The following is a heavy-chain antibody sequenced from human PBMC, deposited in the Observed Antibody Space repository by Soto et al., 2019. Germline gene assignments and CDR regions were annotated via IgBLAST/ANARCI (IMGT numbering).Heavy chain of an antibody. J-gene: IGHJ4*02. Sequence: GESLKISCKGSGYSFTSYWIGWVRQMPGKGLEWMGIIYPGDSDTRYSPSFQGQVTISADKSISTAYLQWSSLKASDTAMYYCARRNYYDSSGYYPPPDYFDYWGQGTLVTVSS. D-gene: IGHD3-22*01. CDR1: GYSFTSYW. CDR3: ARRNYYDSSGYYPPPDYFDY. V-gene: IGHV5-51*01. CDR2: IYPGDSDT.